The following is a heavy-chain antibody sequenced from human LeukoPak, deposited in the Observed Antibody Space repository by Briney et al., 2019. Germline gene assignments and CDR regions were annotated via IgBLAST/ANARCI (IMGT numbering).Heavy chain of an antibody. D-gene: IGHD6-13*01. CDR1: GGSISSSSYY. V-gene: IGHV4-39*01. Sequence: SETLSLTCTVSGGSISSSSYYWGWIRQPPGKGLEWIGSIYYSGSTYYNPSLKSRVTISVDTSKNQFSLKLSSVTAADTAVYYCARHLHSSWPGDAFDIWGQGTMVTVSS. CDR3: ARHLHSSWPGDAFDI. J-gene: IGHJ3*02. CDR2: IYYSGST.